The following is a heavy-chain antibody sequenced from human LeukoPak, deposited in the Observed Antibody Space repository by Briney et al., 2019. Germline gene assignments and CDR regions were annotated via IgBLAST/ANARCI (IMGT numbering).Heavy chain of an antibody. CDR3: ARSRGIVVPAAMFDY. V-gene: IGHV3-33*01. CDR1: GFTFSSYG. Sequence: GRSLRLSYAASGFTFSSYGMHWVRQAPGKGLEWVAVIWYDGSNKYYADSVKGRSTISRDNSKNTLYLQMNSLRAEDTAVYYCARSRGIVVPAAMFDYWGQGTLVTVSS. CDR2: IWYDGSNK. D-gene: IGHD2-2*01. J-gene: IGHJ4*02.